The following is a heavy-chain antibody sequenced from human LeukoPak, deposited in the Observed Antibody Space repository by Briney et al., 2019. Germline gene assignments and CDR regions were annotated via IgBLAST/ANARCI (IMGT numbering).Heavy chain of an antibody. J-gene: IGHJ4*02. CDR2: INSDGSIT. Sequence: PGGSLRLSCAASGFTFTTYWMHWVRQAPGKGLVWVSHINSDGSITSYADSVKGRFTISRDNSKNTLYLQMNSLRAEDTAVYYCQTDQGGELLDYWGQGTLVTVSS. D-gene: IGHD1-26*01. V-gene: IGHV3-74*01. CDR3: QTDQGGELLDY. CDR1: GFTFTTYW.